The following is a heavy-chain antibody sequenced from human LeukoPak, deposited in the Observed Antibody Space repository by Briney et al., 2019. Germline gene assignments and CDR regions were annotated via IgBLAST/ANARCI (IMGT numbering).Heavy chain of an antibody. V-gene: IGHV3-21*01. CDR3: AIYHVDKAMFSSLPFDP. J-gene: IGHJ5*02. CDR1: GFTFSSYG. Sequence: GGSLRLSCAASGFTFSSYGMNCVRQAPGKGREWVSSISISSSYIYYADSVKGRFTISRDNANSSLYLQMNSLRAEDSAVYYCAIYHVDKAMFSSLPFDPWGQGTLVTVSS. D-gene: IGHD5-18*01. CDR2: ISISSSYI.